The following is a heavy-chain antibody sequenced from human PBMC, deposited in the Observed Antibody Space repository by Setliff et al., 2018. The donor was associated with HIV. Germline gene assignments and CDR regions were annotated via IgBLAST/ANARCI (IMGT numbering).Heavy chain of an antibody. D-gene: IGHD2-21*02. J-gene: IGHJ4*02. CDR1: GGSIWNYY. V-gene: IGHV4-39*01. CDR2: IYYSGST. CDR3: ARGGAFCGRDSCYYLDY. Sequence: SETLSLTCTVSGGSIWNYYWSWIRQPPGKGLEWIGTIYYSGSTYYNPSLKSRVTISTDTSKNQFSLKLTSVTAADTAVYYCARGGAFCGRDSCYYLDYWGQGILVTVSS.